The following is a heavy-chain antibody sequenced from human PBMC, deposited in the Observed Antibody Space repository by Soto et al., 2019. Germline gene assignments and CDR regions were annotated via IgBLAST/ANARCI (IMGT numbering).Heavy chain of an antibody. V-gene: IGHV4-34*01. J-gene: IGHJ6*02. CDR1: GGFFSGYY. Sequence: SETLSLTCAVYGGFFSGYYWSWIRQPPGKGLEWIGEINHSGSTNYNPSLKSRVTISVDTSKNQFSLKLSSVTAADTAVYYCARFARLGIRGMDVWGQGTTVTVSS. D-gene: IGHD3-16*01. CDR2: INHSGST. CDR3: ARFARLGIRGMDV.